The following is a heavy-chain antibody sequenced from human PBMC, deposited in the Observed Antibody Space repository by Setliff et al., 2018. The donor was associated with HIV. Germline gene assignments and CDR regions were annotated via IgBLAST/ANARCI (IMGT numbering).Heavy chain of an antibody. CDR1: GDSIRSQF. D-gene: IGHD3-16*01. CDR2: FYYSGST. Sequence: PSETLSLTCTLSGDSIRSQFWTWIRQTPGKGLEWIGSFYYSGSTYYNPSLKSRVTISVDTSKKQFSLRLTSVTAADTAVYYCARHSRAGDIDFWGQGTLVTVSS. CDR3: ARHSRAGDIDF. J-gene: IGHJ4*02. V-gene: IGHV4-39*01.